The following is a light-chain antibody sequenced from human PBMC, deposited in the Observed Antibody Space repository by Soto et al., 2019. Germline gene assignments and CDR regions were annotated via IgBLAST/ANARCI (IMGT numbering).Light chain of an antibody. CDR1: QGISSY. CDR3: QKLNSYPIT. V-gene: IGKV1-9*01. CDR2: AAS. Sequence: IQLTQSPSSLSASVGDRVTITCRASQGISSYLAWYQQKPGKAPKLLIYAASTLQSGVTSRFSGSGSGTDFTLTINSLQPEDFATYYCQKLNSYPITFGQGTRLEIK. J-gene: IGKJ5*01.